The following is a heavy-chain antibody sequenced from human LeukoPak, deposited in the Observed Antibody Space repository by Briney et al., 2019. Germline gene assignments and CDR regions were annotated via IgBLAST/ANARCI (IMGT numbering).Heavy chain of an antibody. CDR3: ATALGRAIFGVITPFDY. J-gene: IGHJ4*02. V-gene: IGHV1-24*01. Sequence: ASVKVSCKVSGYTLTELSMHWVRQAPGKGLEWMGGFDPEDGETIYAQKFQGRVTMTEDTSTDTAYMELSSLRSEDTAVYYCATALGRAIFGVITPFDYWGQGTLVTVSS. CDR1: GYTLTELS. D-gene: IGHD3-3*01. CDR2: FDPEDGET.